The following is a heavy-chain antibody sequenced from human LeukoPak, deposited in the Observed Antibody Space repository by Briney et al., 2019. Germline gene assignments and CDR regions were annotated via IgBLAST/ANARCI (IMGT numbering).Heavy chain of an antibody. CDR3: ARADGGNYVMDV. CDR2: INNDGNDT. V-gene: IGHV3-74*01. CDR1: GLIFSNYL. D-gene: IGHD3-16*01. J-gene: IGHJ6*02. Sequence: GGSLRLSCAASGLIFSNYLLHWVRPDPGERPVWVLGINNDGNDTTNVSSVKRRFVISRDNATNTLDLQMSSRRDEDAAVYYCARADGGNYVMDVWGQGTTVTVSS.